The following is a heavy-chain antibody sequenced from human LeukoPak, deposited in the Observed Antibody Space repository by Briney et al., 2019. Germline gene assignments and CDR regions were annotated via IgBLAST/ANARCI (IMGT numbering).Heavy chain of an antibody. V-gene: IGHV4-39*01. CDR3: AKGYCSSTSCAAWYFDY. J-gene: IGHJ4*02. D-gene: IGHD2-2*01. CDR1: GGSISSSSYY. CDR2: IYYSGSN. Sequence: PSETLSLTCTVSGGSISSSSYYWGWIRQPPGRGLEGFGSIYYSGSNYYNPSLNSRVTISVDTSKNQSSLKLSSVTAADTAVYYCAKGYCSSTSCAAWYFDYWGQGTLVTVSS.